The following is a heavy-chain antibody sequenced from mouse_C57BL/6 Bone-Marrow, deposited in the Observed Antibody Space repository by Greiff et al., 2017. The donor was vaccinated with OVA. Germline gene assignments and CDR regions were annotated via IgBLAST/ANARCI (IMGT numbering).Heavy chain of an antibody. CDR3: ARPIYYGYEWGDFDY. Sequence: VQLQQSGAELAKPGASVTLSCKASGYTFTSYWMHWVKQRPGQGLEWIGYINPSSGYTKYNQKFKDKAILTADKSSSTAYMQLSSLTYEDSAVYYCARPIYYGYEWGDFDYWGQGTTLTVSS. V-gene: IGHV1-7*01. CDR1: GYTFTSYW. CDR2: INPSSGYT. J-gene: IGHJ2*01. D-gene: IGHD2-2*01.